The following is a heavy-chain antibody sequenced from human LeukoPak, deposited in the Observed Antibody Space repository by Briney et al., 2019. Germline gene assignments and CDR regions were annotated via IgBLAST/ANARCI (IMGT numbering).Heavy chain of an antibody. CDR1: GYMFTSYG. D-gene: IGHD6-13*01. CDR3: ARAEQQLDPFDI. CDR2: VSGYDADI. V-gene: IGHV1-18*04. J-gene: IGHJ3*02. Sequence: VASVKVSCKASGYMFTSYGISWVRQAPGQGLEWLGWVSGYDADIEYPQKFQGRVTMTTDTSTSTAYMELSSPTSEDTAVYFCARAEQQLDPFDIWGQGTLVTVSS.